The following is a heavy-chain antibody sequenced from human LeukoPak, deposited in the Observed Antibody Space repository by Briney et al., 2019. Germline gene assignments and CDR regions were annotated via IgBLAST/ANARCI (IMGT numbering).Heavy chain of an antibody. CDR2: IYYSGST. J-gene: IGHJ4*02. V-gene: IGHV4-39*01. CDR3: ARHSYDILTGQEGNFDY. Sequence: PSETLSLTCTVSGYSISSSSYYWGWIRQPPGKGLEWIGSIYYSGSTYYNPSLKSRVTISVDTSKNQFSLKLSSVTAADTAVYYCARHSYDILTGQEGNFDYWGQGTLVTVSS. D-gene: IGHD3-9*01. CDR1: GYSISSSSYY.